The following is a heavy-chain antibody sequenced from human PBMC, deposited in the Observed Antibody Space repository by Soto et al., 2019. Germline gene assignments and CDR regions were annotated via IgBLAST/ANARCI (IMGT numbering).Heavy chain of an antibody. J-gene: IGHJ6*04. D-gene: IGHD1-26*01. CDR3: AKDVFPRSGEWDFRNQGAIYYYYYGMDV. Sequence: YLRLSCAASGFTFDDYAMHWVRQAPGKGLEWVSGISFNIGSIGYADSVKGRFTISRDNAKNSLYLQMNSLRAEDTALYYCAKDVFPRSGEWDFRNQGAIYYYYYGMDVWGEGRTVSLSS. CDR1: GFTFDDYA. CDR2: ISFNIGSI. V-gene: IGHV3-9*01.